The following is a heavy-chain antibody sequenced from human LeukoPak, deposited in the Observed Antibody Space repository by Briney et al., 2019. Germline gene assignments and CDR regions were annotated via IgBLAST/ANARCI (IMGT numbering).Heavy chain of an antibody. V-gene: IGHV3-23*01. Sequence: GGSLRLSCAASGFTFNTYAMSWVPQAPGKGLEWVACISGIGSSTYYADSVKGQFIISRDNSKNTLYLQMNSVRAEDTAIYSCPKVLSLRDFDWVLYADNWGQGTLVTVPS. CDR1: GFTFNTYA. D-gene: IGHD3-9*01. J-gene: IGHJ4*02. CDR3: PKVLSLRDFDWVLYADN. CDR2: ISGIGSST.